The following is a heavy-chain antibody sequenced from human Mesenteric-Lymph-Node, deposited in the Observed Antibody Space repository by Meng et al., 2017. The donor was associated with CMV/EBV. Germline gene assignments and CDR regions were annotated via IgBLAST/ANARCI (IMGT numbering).Heavy chain of an antibody. CDR2: ISRSGSTI. CDR1: GLTFSDNY. V-gene: IGHV3-11*01. J-gene: IGHJ5*02. D-gene: IGHD6-19*01. Sequence: GESLKISCTTSGLTFSDNYMSWIRQAPGKGLEWVSYISRSGSTIDYADSVKGRFTISRDNAKNSLYLQMNSLRAEDTALYYCASSSGPWGQGTLVTVSS. CDR3: ASSSGP.